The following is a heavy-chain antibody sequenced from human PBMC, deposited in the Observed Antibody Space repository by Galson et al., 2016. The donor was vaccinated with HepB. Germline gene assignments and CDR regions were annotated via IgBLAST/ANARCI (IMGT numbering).Heavy chain of an antibody. CDR3: ARGDSSVWPIDF. Sequence: SETLSLTCTVSGGSISSFHWSWIRQPPGKGLEWIGSIYYSGRTNYNPSLKSRVSISVDTSKNQFSLKLTSVTTADTAVYFCARGDSSVWPIDFWGQGTLVTVSS. J-gene: IGHJ4*02. D-gene: IGHD6-19*01. CDR1: GGSISSFH. CDR2: IYYSGRT. V-gene: IGHV4-59*01.